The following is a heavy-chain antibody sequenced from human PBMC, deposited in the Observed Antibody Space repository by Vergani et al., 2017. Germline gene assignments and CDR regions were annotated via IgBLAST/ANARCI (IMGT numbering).Heavy chain of an antibody. J-gene: IGHJ3*02. CDR2: IYPGDSDT. D-gene: IGHD2-2*01. Sequence: EVQLVQSGAEVKKPGESLKISCKGSGYSFTSYWIGWVRQMPGKGLEWMGIIYPGDSDTRYSPSFQGQVTISADKSISTAYLQWSSLKASDTAMYYCVRLGGGNVVVPAAHVRAFDIWGQGTMVTVSS. V-gene: IGHV5-51*01. CDR3: VRLGGGNVVVPAAHVRAFDI. CDR1: GYSFTSYW.